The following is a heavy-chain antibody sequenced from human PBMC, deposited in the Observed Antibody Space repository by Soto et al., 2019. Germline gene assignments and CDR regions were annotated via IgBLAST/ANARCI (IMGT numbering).Heavy chain of an antibody. CDR2: IDPRDSYT. Sequence: ESRKVSGRTSGCGGTSYWISGVPLIHGKGPEWMGRIDPRDSYTNYSPSFQGHVTISADKSISTAYLQWSNLKTSDTPMYYCASMVRGTTPYNYGMDVWGQRTTVAASS. CDR1: GCGGTSYW. CDR3: ASMVRGTTPYNYGMDV. J-gene: IGHJ6*02. D-gene: IGHD3-10*01. V-gene: IGHV5-10-1*01.